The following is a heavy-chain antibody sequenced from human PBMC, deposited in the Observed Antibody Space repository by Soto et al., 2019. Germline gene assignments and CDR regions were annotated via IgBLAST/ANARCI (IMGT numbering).Heavy chain of an antibody. CDR1: GYDFTTYG. CDR2: ISAHNGNT. CDR3: AGGRDGGY. V-gene: IGHV1-18*01. J-gene: IGHJ4*02. Sequence: QVHLVQSGAEVKKPGASVKVSCKGSGYDFTTYGITWVRQAPGQGLEWMAWISAHNGNTDYAQKLQGRVTVTRDTPTSKAYMERRSMRSYDTAVHYWAGGRDGGYWGQGALVTCSS.